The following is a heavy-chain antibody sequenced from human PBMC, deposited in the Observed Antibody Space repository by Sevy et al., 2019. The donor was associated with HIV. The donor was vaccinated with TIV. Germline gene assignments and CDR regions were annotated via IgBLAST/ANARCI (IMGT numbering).Heavy chain of an antibody. J-gene: IGHJ4*02. Sequence: GGSLRLSCSASGFTFSNYAMHWVRQAPGKGLEWVGFISYDGSNKYYADSVKGRFTISRDNGNNTLYLQMNSLGAENTAVYYCAKDYRVLLITTIDYWGQGTLVTVSS. CDR1: GFTFSNYA. CDR2: ISYDGSNK. CDR3: AKDYRVLLITTIDY. V-gene: IGHV3-30*18. D-gene: IGHD3-22*01.